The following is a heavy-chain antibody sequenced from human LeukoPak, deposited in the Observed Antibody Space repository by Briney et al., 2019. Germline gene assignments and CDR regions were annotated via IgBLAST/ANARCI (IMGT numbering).Heavy chain of an antibody. Sequence: PGGSVRLSCAASGFAFSDYYIGWIRQAPWKGLEWVSCISSSGSTIYYADSVKGRFTISRDNAKNSLYLQMNSLRAEDTAVYYCARAQLWFGELSFDHDAFDIWGQGTMVTVSS. J-gene: IGHJ3*02. D-gene: IGHD3-10*01. CDR1: GFAFSDYY. CDR3: ARAQLWFGELSFDHDAFDI. V-gene: IGHV3-11*01. CDR2: ISSSGSTI.